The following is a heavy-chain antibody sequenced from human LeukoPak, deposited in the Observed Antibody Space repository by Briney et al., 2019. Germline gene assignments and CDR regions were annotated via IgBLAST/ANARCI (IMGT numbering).Heavy chain of an antibody. V-gene: IGHV3-30*04. D-gene: IGHD5-12*01. J-gene: IGHJ4*02. CDR2: ISYYGSNK. CDR3: ARDLEGYSGYDSVY. Sequence: GGSLRLSCAASGFTFSSYAMHWVRQAPGKGLEWVAVISYYGSNKYYADSVKGRFTISRDNSKNTLYLQMNSLRAEDTAVYYCARDLEGYSGYDSVYWGQGTLVTVSS. CDR1: GFTFSSYA.